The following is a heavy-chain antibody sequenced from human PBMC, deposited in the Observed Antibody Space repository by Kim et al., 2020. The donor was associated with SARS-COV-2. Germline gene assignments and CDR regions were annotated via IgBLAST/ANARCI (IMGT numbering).Heavy chain of an antibody. CDR2: IYYSGST. Sequence: SETLSLTCTVSGGSISSSSYYWGWIRQPPGKGLEWIGSIYYSGSTYYNPSLKSRVTISVDTSKNQFSLKLSSVTAADTAVYYCARNPLTRLYYFDYCGQG. CDR3: ARNPLTRLYYFDY. D-gene: IGHD6-6*01. J-gene: IGHJ4*02. CDR1: GGSISSSSYY. V-gene: IGHV4-39*01.